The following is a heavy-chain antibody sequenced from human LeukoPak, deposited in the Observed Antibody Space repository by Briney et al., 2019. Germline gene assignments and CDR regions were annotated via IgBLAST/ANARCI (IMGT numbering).Heavy chain of an antibody. V-gene: IGHV1-8*02. CDR2: MNPNSGNT. D-gene: IGHD3-22*01. Sequence: ASVKVSCKASGGTFSSYAINWVRQATGQGLEWMGWMNPNSGNTGYAQKFQGRVTMTRNTSISTAYMELSSLRSEDTAVYYCARGRTEHYYDSSGYQYWGQGTLVTVSS. J-gene: IGHJ4*02. CDR3: ARGRTEHYYDSSGYQY. CDR1: GGTFSSYA.